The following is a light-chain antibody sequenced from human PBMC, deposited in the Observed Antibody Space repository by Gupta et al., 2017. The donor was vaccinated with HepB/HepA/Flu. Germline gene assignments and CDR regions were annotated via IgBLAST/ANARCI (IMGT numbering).Light chain of an antibody. CDR2: NAS. J-gene: IGKJ3*01. V-gene: IGKV3-11*01. Sequence: EIVFTQSTDTLSLSPGERATLSFRASQSVRSYLAWYQQKPGQAHRLNLYNASNMGTGIPSRLSGSGSGSDFTLTISSLDPEDFAVYSCQQRSNWPPIFTFGHGTKVDIK. CDR3: QQRSNWPPIFT. CDR1: QSVRSY.